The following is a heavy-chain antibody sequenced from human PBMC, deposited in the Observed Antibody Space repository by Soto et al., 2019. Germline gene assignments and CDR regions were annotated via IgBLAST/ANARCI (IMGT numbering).Heavy chain of an antibody. CDR3: ATDLLAQWLSPLQYNYNAMDV. D-gene: IGHD6-19*01. J-gene: IGHJ6*02. V-gene: IGHV3-30*03. Sequence: QGQLVESGGGVVQPGRSLRLSCAASGLDFTTFPMHWVRQAPGKGLDWVASISHDGKEQHYAASVKGRFTIARDNSRNALYLEMDSLRPEDTAVYYCATDLLAQWLSPLQYNYNAMDVWGQGPTVTVSS. CDR2: ISHDGKEQ. CDR1: GLDFTTFP.